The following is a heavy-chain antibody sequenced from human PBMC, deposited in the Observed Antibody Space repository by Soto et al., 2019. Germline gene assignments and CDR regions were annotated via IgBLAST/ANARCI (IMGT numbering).Heavy chain of an antibody. J-gene: IGHJ6*02. CDR2: ISGTSDYI. Sequence: GGSLRLSCAASGFTFSSYSMNWVRQAPGRGLEWVAAISGTSDYIYCADSVKGRFTISRDNAKTSLYIQMNSLRAEDAAVYYCARDHRYCSGSSCRPYYYYYGMDVWGQGTTVTVSS. CDR3: ARDHRYCSGSSCRPYYYYYGMDV. CDR1: GFTFSSYS. V-gene: IGHV3-21*01. D-gene: IGHD2-15*01.